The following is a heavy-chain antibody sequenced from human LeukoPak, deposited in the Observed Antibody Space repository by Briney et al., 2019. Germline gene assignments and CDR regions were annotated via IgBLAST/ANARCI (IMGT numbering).Heavy chain of an antibody. CDR3: TLVVVPAANWFDP. CDR1: GFTFSNAW. J-gene: IGHJ5*02. CDR2: IKSKTDGGTT. D-gene: IGHD2-2*01. V-gene: IGHV3-15*01. Sequence: GGSLRLSCAASGFTFSNAWMSWVRQAPGKGLEWVGRIKSKTDGGTTDYAAPVKGRFTISRDDSKNTLYLQMNSLKTEDTAVYYCTLVVVPAANWFDPWGQGTLVTVSS.